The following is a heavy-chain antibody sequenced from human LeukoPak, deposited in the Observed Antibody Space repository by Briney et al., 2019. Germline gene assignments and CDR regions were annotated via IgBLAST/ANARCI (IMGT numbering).Heavy chain of an antibody. Sequence: GGSLRLSCAASGFTFSDYYMSWIRQAPGKGLEWVSYISSSGSTIYYADSVKGRFTISGDNAKNSLYLQMNSLRAEDTAVYYCAREKEELAFTVTKRPLDYWGQGTLVTVSS. D-gene: IGHD4-17*01. V-gene: IGHV3-11*01. CDR3: AREKEELAFTVTKRPLDY. J-gene: IGHJ4*02. CDR1: GFTFSDYY. CDR2: ISSSGSTI.